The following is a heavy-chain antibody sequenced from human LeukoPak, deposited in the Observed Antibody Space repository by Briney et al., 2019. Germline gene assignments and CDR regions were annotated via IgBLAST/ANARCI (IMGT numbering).Heavy chain of an antibody. J-gene: IGHJ4*02. D-gene: IGHD4-11*01. V-gene: IGHV4-39*01. CDR2: IYDSGST. Sequence: PSETLSLTCTVSGGSIRSSYYYWGWIRQPPGKGLEWIGSIYDSGSTYYNPSLKSRVTISVDTSKNQFSLKLSSVTAADTAVYYCARNDYLKIDYWGQGTLVTVSS. CDR1: GGSIRSSYYY. CDR3: ARNDYLKIDY.